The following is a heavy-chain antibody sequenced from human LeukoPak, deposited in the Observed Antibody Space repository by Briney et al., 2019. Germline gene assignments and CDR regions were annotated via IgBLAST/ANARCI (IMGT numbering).Heavy chain of an antibody. CDR2: IIPIFGTA. Sequence: ASVKVSCKASGGTFSSYAISWVRQAPGQGLEWMGGIIPIFGTANYAQKFQGRVTITADESTSIAYMELSSLRSEDTAVYYCARDRRIADHTYWYFDLWGRGTLVTVSS. CDR1: GGTFSSYA. V-gene: IGHV1-69*13. J-gene: IGHJ2*01. D-gene: IGHD6-13*01. CDR3: ARDRRIADHTYWYFDL.